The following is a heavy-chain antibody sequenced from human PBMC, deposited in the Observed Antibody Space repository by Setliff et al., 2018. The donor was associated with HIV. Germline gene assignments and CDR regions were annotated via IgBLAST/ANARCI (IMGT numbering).Heavy chain of an antibody. CDR3: ARHVGDDYDSNAV. D-gene: IGHD3-22*01. CDR2: IYYTGVT. Sequence: PSETLSLTCTVSGGSISSRNHYWGWIRQPPGKGREWIGSIYYTGVTYYNPSLRSRVTISVDTSKKQFSLNLSSVTAADTAVYYCARHVGDDYDSNAVWGKGTTVTVSS. CDR1: GGSISSRNHY. V-gene: IGHV4-39*01. J-gene: IGHJ6*04.